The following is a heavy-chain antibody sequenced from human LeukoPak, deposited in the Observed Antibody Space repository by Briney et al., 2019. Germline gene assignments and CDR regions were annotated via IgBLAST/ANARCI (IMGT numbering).Heavy chain of an antibody. D-gene: IGHD2-2*01. CDR1: GGSISSYY. V-gene: IGHV4-4*07. CDR3: ARALRGGYCSSTSCPDDAFDI. CDR2: IYTSGST. Sequence: PSETLSLTCTVSGGSISSYYWSWIRQPAGKGLEWIGRIYTSGSTDYNPSLKSRVTMSVDTSKDQFSLKLSSVTAADTAVYYCARALRGGYCSSTSCPDDAFDIWGQGTMVTVSS. J-gene: IGHJ3*02.